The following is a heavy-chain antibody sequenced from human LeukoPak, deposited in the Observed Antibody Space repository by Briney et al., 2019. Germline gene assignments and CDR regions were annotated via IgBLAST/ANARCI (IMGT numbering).Heavy chain of an antibody. D-gene: IGHD6-13*01. CDR3: ARHSSSWYWFDP. V-gene: IGHV4-30-2*01. J-gene: IGHJ5*02. CDR2: IYHSGST. CDR1: GGSISSGGYS. Sequence: KTSETLSLTCAVSGGSISSGGYSWSWIRQPPGRGLEWIGYIYHSGSTYYNPSLKSRVTISVDTSKNQFSLKLSSVTAADTAVYYCARHSSSWYWFDPWGQGTLVTVSS.